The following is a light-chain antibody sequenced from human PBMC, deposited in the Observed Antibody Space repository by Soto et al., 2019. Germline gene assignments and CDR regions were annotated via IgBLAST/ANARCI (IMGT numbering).Light chain of an antibody. Sequence: DIQMTQSPSSLSASVGDRVTITCRAGQDINIYLAWYQQKPGKVPKLLISAASTLQSGVPSRFSGSGSGTDFTVNISSLQPDDVATCYCQEYDGAPLTFGGETKVEIK. V-gene: IGKV1-27*01. J-gene: IGKJ4*01. CDR3: QEYDGAPLT. CDR1: QDINIY. CDR2: AAS.